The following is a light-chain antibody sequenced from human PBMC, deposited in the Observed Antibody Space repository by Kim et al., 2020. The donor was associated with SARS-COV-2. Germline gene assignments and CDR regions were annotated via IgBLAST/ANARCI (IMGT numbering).Light chain of an antibody. J-gene: IGLJ2*01. V-gene: IGLV6-57*03. CDR3: QSYNRSNVV. Sequence: GKTRTISCTRSSGSSDNHYVKWYQQRPGGAPPAVIYEDDQRPSGVSDRFSGSIDNSPNSASLTISGLKTEDESDYYCQSYNRSNVVFGGGTQLTVL. CDR1: SGSSDNHY. CDR2: EDD.